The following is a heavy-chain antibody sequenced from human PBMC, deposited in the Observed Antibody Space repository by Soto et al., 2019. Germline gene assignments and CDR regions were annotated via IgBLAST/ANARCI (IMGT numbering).Heavy chain of an antibody. CDR1: GFTFSTYW. CDR3: ARDREQWLLREPAY. D-gene: IGHD6-19*01. J-gene: IGHJ4*02. V-gene: IGHV3-7*05. CDR2: IKEDGSEK. Sequence: EVQLVESGGDLVQPGGSLRLSCAASGFTFSTYWMSWVRQAPGKGLEWVANIKEDGSEKYYVDSVKGRFPISRDNSKNSLYLQMSSLTAEDTAMYYCARDREQWLLREPAYWGQGTLVTVSS.